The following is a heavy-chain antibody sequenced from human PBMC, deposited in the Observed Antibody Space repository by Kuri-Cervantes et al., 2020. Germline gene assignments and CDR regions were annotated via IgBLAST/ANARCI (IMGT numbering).Heavy chain of an antibody. CDR1: GFTFSDYS. J-gene: IGHJ6*02. V-gene: IGHV3-21*01. D-gene: IGHD1-26*01. CDR3: AGGSTGATTTLGYYYYYGMDV. Sequence: GGSLRLSCAASGFTFSDYSMNWVRQAPGKGLEWVSSISSRSNYIYYADSVKGRFTISRDNAKNSLYLQMNSLRAEDTAVYYCAGGSTGATTTLGYYYYYGMDVWGQGTTVTVSS. CDR2: ISSRSNYI.